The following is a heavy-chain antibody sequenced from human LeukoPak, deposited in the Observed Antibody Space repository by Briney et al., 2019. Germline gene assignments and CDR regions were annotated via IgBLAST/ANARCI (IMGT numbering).Heavy chain of an antibody. CDR2: FDPEDGET. J-gene: IGHJ3*02. Sequence: ASVKVSCTVSGHTLTELSMHWVRQAPGKGLEWMGGFDPEDGETIYAQKFQGRVTMTEDTSTDTAYMELSSLRSEDTAVYYCAAALTTVTTRTSVGAFDIWGQGTMVTVSS. D-gene: IGHD4-17*01. CDR1: GHTLTELS. V-gene: IGHV1-24*01. CDR3: AAALTTVTTRTSVGAFDI.